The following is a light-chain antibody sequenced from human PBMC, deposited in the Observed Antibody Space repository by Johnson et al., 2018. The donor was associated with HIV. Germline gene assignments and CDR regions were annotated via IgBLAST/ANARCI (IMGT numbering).Light chain of an antibody. CDR2: DNN. Sequence: QSVLTQPPSVSAAPGQKVTISCSGSSSNIGKSFVSWYQQFPGTAPKLLIYDNNKRPSGIPDRFSGSKSGTSATLGITGLQTGDEADYYCGTWDSSLSAGKVFGTGTKVTVL. V-gene: IGLV1-51*01. J-gene: IGLJ1*01. CDR3: GTWDSSLSAGKV. CDR1: SSNIGKSF.